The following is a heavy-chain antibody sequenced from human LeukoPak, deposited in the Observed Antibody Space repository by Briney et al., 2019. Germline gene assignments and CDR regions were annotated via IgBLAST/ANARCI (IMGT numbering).Heavy chain of an antibody. CDR1: GFTFSSYS. D-gene: IGHD5-18*01. CDR2: ISSSSSYI. CDR3: ARDDRDWGYSYGYEVSAWFDP. Sequence: GGSLRLSCAASGFTFSSYSMNWVRQAPGKGPEWVSSISSSSSYIYYADSVKGRFTISRDNAKNSLYLQMNSLRAEDTAVYYCARDDRDWGYSYGYEVSAWFDPWGQGTLVTVSS. V-gene: IGHV3-21*01. J-gene: IGHJ5*02.